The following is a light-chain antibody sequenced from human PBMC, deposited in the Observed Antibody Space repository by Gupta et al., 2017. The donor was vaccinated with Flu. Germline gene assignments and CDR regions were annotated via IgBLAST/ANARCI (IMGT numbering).Light chain of an antibody. V-gene: IGKV3-11*01. CDR2: DAS. CDR3: KQRSNWPPTWT. CDR1: QSVSSY. Sequence: ELVLTQSPATLSLSPGERATLSCRASQSVSSYLAWYQQKPGKAPRLLTYDASNRATGIPARFSGSGSGTDFTLTISSLEPEDFAVYYCKQRSNWPPTWTFGQGTKVEIK. J-gene: IGKJ1*01.